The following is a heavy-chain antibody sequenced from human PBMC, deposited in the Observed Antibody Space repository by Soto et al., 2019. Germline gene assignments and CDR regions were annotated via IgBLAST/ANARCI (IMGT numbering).Heavy chain of an antibody. J-gene: IGHJ4*02. CDR3: SHRSRGYAYYFDQ. Sequence: QITLKESGPALVRPTQTLTLTCSFSGFSLTTLGVAVGWIRHPPGKALEWLALIFWDDDKWYSPSLRSRLTITEDTSKTQVVLKMTNMDPVDTATYYCSHRSRGYAYYFDQWGQGTLVTVSS. V-gene: IGHV2-5*02. CDR2: IFWDDDK. CDR1: GFSLTTLGVA. D-gene: IGHD5-12*01.